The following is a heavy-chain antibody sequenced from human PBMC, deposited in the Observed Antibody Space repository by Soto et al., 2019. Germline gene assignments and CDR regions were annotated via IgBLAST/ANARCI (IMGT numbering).Heavy chain of an antibody. CDR1: GFTFSNYA. D-gene: IGHD5-12*01. CDR2: IRGSGGPT. CDR3: VKDFRGGYDWTHD. Sequence: EVQLLESGGDLVQPGGSLRLSCAASGFTFSNYAMSWVRQARGKGLEWVSLIRGSGGPTNYADSVKGRFTVSRDNSKNMLFLQMNSLRAEDTAVYYCVKDFRGGYDWTHDWGQGTLVTVSS. J-gene: IGHJ4*02. V-gene: IGHV3-23*01.